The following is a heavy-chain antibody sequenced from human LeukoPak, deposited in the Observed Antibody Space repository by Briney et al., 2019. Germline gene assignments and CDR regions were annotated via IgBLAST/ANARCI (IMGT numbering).Heavy chain of an antibody. CDR2: LNPQTGDT. J-gene: IGHJ4*02. Sequence: ASVKVSCKASGYAFSAYYMHRVRQAPGQGLEWMDWLNPQTGDTHFAQKFQGRVTFTRDTSISTAYMAMSRLRSDDTAVFYCARGSRYHDWLSPLDSWGQGTLVTVSS. D-gene: IGHD3-9*01. V-gene: IGHV1-2*02. CDR1: GYAFSAYY. CDR3: ARGSRYHDWLSPLDS.